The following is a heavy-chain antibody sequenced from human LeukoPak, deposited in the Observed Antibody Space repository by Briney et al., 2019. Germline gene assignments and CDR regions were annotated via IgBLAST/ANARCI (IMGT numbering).Heavy chain of an antibody. CDR1: VGSFSGDY. CDR3: ARAGIVVAGFDY. CDR2: INHSVST. Sequence: SETLSLTCAVYVGSFSGDYWSWIRHPPGKGLEWIGEINHSVSTNYNPSLKSRVTISVDTSKNQSSLKLSSVTAADTAVYYCARAGIVVAGFDYWGQGTLVTVSS. V-gene: IGHV4-34*01. J-gene: IGHJ4*02. D-gene: IGHD6-19*01.